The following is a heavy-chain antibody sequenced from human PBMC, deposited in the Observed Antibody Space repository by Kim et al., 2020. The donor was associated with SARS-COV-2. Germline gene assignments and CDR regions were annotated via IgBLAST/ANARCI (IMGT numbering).Heavy chain of an antibody. J-gene: IGHJ4*02. V-gene: IGHV1-18*01. Sequence: LQGRVTMTTDTSTSTAYMELRSLRSDDTAVYYCARYPMGYFDWLRYYFDYWGQGTLVTVSS. D-gene: IGHD3-9*01. CDR3: ARYPMGYFDWLRYYFDY.